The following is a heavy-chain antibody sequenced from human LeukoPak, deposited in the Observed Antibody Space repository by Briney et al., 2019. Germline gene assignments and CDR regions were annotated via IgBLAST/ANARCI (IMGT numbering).Heavy chain of an antibody. CDR1: GYTFTGYY. D-gene: IGHD6-6*01. CDR3: ARGRSIAARQDWFDP. V-gene: IGHV1-2*02. CDR2: INPNSGGT. J-gene: IGHJ5*02. Sequence: ASVKVSCKASGYTFTGYYMHWVRQAPGQGLEWMGWINPNSGGTNYAQKFQGRVTMTRNTSISTAYMELSSLRSEDTAVYYCARGRSIAARQDWFDPWGQGTLVTVSS.